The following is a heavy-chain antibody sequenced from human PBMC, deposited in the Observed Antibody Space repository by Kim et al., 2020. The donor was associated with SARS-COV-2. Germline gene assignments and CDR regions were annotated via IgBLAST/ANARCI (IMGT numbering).Heavy chain of an antibody. Sequence: ASVKVSCKASGYTFTSYGISWVRQAPGQGLEWMGWISAYNGNTNYAQKLQGRVTMTTDTSTSIAYMELRSLRSDDTAVYYCARDAFQGITGTPNYYYYGMDVWGQGTTVTVSS. CDR2: ISAYNGNT. J-gene: IGHJ6*02. CDR3: ARDAFQGITGTPNYYYYGMDV. CDR1: GYTFTSYG. D-gene: IGHD1-20*01. V-gene: IGHV1-18*01.